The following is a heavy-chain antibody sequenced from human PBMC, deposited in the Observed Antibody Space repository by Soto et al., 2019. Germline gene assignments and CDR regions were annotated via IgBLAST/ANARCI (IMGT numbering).Heavy chain of an antibody. Sequence: PSETLSLTCTVSGDSISYYYWSWIRQPPGKGLEWIGYIYHSGSTYYNPSLKSRVTISLDASKIQFSLKLNSVTAADTAVYYCARASRNYFAYWGQGTLVTV. V-gene: IGHV4-59*01. CDR3: ARASRNYFAY. CDR1: GDSISYYY. J-gene: IGHJ4*02. CDR2: IYHSGST.